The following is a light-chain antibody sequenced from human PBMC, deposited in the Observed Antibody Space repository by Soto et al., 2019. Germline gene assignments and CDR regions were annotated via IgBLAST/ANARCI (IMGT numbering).Light chain of an antibody. J-gene: IGLJ2*01. CDR2: EDR. V-gene: IGLV3-1*01. CDR3: QAWDSSTVV. CDR1: KLGHKY. Sequence: YDLTQPPSVSVSPGQTASITCSGDKLGHKYACWYQQKPGQSPVLVIYEDRTRPSGIPERFSGSNSGNTATLTISGTQTMDEADYYCQAWDSSTVVFGGGTKLTVL.